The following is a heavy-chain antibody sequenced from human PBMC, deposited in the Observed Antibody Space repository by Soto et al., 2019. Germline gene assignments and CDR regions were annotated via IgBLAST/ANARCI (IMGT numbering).Heavy chain of an antibody. V-gene: IGHV3-30*18. CDR1: GFTFSSYG. D-gene: IGHD2-21*01. CDR2: ISYDGSNK. CDR3: AKDPSPLAYCGGDCYYYCYMDV. Sequence: QVQLVESGGGVVQPGRSLRLSCAASGFTFSSYGMHWVRQAPGKGLEWVAVISYDGSNKYYADSVKGRFTISRDNSKNTLYLQMNSLRAEDTAVYYCAKDPSPLAYCGGDCYYYCYMDVWGKGTTVTVSS. J-gene: IGHJ6*03.